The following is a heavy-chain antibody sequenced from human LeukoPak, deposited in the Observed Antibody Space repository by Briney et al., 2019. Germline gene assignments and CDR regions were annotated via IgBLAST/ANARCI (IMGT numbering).Heavy chain of an antibody. J-gene: IGHJ3*02. CDR3: AKDQRIVVAPAFDI. D-gene: IGHD3-22*01. V-gene: IGHV3-23*01. CDR2: ISGSGGST. Sequence: PGGSLRLSCAASGFTFSSYAMSWVRQAPGKGLEWVSAISGSGGSTYYADSVEGRFTISRDNSKNTPYLQMNSLRAEDTAVYYCAKDQRIVVAPAFDIWGQGTMVTVSS. CDR1: GFTFSSYA.